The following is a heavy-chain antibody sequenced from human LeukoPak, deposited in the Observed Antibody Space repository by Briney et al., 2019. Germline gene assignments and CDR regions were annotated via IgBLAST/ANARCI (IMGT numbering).Heavy chain of an antibody. CDR2: INAGNGNT. J-gene: IGHJ3*02. CDR1: GYTFTSYA. Sequence: ASVKVSCKASGYTFTSYAMHWVRQAPGQRLEWMGWINAGNGNTKYSQKFQGRVTITRDTSASTAYMELSSLRSEDTAVYYCARVRKSVPYGYPGDAFDIWGQGTMVTVSS. CDR3: ARVRKSVPYGYPGDAFDI. V-gene: IGHV1-3*01. D-gene: IGHD5-18*01.